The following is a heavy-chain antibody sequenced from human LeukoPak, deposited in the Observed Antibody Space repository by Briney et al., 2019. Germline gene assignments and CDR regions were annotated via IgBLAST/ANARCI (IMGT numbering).Heavy chain of an antibody. CDR3: VRHEIFNWFDP. J-gene: IGHJ5*02. Sequence: GESLEISCKGSGYSFTSYWIGWVRQMPGKGLEWMGIIYPGDSDTRYSPSFQGQVTISADKSISTAYLQWSSLKASDTAMYYCVRHEIFNWFDPWGQGTLVTVSS. V-gene: IGHV5-51*01. CDR1: GYSFTSYW. CDR2: IYPGDSDT.